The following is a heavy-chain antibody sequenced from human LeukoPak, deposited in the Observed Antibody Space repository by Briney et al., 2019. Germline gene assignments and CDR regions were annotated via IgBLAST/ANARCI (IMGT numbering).Heavy chain of an antibody. CDR2: INHSGST. CDR1: GGSFSGYY. Sequence: PSETLSLTCAVYGGSFSGYYWSWIRQPPGKGLEWIGEINHSGSTNYNPSLKSRVTISVDTSKNQFSLKLSSVTAADTAVYYRARGGSSGWYAGYWGQGTLVTVSS. D-gene: IGHD6-19*01. J-gene: IGHJ4*02. CDR3: ARGGSSGWYAGY. V-gene: IGHV4-34*01.